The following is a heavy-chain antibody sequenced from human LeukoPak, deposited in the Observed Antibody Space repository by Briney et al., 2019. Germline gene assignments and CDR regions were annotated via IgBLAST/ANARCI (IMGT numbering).Heavy chain of an antibody. D-gene: IGHD3-10*01. V-gene: IGHV3-9*01. CDR2: ISWNSGSI. CDR1: GFTFDDYA. J-gene: IGHJ3*01. CDR3: TNSGS. Sequence: GGSLRLSCAASGFTFDDYAMHWVRQAPGKGLEWVSGISWNSGSIGYADSAKGRFTISRDNAKNSLYLQMNSLRAEDTALYYCTNSGSWGQGTMVTVSS.